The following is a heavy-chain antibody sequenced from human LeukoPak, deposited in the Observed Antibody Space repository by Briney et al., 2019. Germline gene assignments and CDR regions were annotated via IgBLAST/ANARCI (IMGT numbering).Heavy chain of an antibody. Sequence: SETLSLTCTVSGGSISSSSYYWGWIRQPPGKGLEWIGSIYYSGSTYYNPSLKSRVTISLDTSKNQFSLKLNSVTAADTAVYYCARGYDFWSGLLGGWFDPWGHGTLVTVSS. CDR3: ARGYDFWSGLLGGWFDP. CDR2: IYYSGST. D-gene: IGHD3-3*01. V-gene: IGHV4-39*07. CDR1: GGSISSSSYY. J-gene: IGHJ5*02.